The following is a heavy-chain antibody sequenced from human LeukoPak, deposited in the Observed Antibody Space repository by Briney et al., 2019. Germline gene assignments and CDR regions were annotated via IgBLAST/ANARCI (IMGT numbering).Heavy chain of an antibody. Sequence: PGGSLRLSCAASGFTFSSYSMNWVRQAPGKGLEWISYITSGSSTINYADSVKGRFTISRDNAKNSLYLQMNSLRDEDTAVYYCVRAATGTFGTFDIWGQGTVVTVSS. CDR3: VRAATGTFGTFDI. CDR1: GFTFSSYS. V-gene: IGHV3-48*02. D-gene: IGHD1-1*01. J-gene: IGHJ3*02. CDR2: ITSGSSTI.